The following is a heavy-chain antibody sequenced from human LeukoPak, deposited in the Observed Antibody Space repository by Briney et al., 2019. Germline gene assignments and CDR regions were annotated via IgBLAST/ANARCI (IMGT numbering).Heavy chain of an antibody. D-gene: IGHD3-22*01. CDR2: ISAHTGNT. Sequence: ASVKVSCKASGYTFISYGISWVRQAPGQGLEWMGWISAHTGNTKYAEKVQGRVTMTTDTSTSTAYMELRSLRSDDTALYYCARDLTYNHDSNGHFPGDYFDKWGQGTLVTVSS. V-gene: IGHV1-18*04. CDR1: GYTFISYG. J-gene: IGHJ4*02. CDR3: ARDLTYNHDSNGHFPGDYFDK.